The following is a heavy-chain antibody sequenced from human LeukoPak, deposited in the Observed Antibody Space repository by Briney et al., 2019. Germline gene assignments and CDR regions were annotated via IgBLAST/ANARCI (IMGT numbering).Heavy chain of an antibody. CDR3: ARDFLYSSSWSYDY. Sequence: ASVKVPCTASGYTFTGYYIHWVRQAPGQGLEWMGWINPDNGVTNYAQKLQGRVTMTTDTSTSTAYMELRSLRSDDTAVYYCARDFLYSSSWSYDYWGQGTLVTVSS. D-gene: IGHD6-13*01. CDR1: GYTFTGYY. J-gene: IGHJ4*02. V-gene: IGHV1-18*04. CDR2: INPDNGVT.